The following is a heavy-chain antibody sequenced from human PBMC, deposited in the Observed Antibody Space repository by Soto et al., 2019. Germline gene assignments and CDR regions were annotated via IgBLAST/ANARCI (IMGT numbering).Heavy chain of an antibody. CDR2: IIPIFGTA. V-gene: IGHV1-69*01. CDR1: GGTFSSYA. J-gene: IGHJ4*02. Sequence: QVQLVQSGAEVKKPGSSVKVSCKASGGTFSSYAISWVRQAPGQGLEWMGGIIPIFGTANYAQKFQGRVTITADESTSTAYMELSSLRSEDTAVYYCARDPALRETYSSSWYGPLDYWGQGTLVTVSS. CDR3: ARDPALRETYSSSWYGPLDY. D-gene: IGHD6-13*01.